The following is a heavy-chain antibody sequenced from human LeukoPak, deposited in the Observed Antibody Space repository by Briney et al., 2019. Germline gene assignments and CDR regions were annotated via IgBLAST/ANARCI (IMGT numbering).Heavy chain of an antibody. D-gene: IGHD2-15*01. Sequence: GGTLRLSCAASGFTFSSYGMSWVRQAPGKGLEWVSAISGSGGSTYYADSVKGRFTISRDNSKNTLYLQMNSLRAEDTAVYCCAKCGSGGSCYDYFDYWGQGTLVTVSS. CDR2: ISGSGGST. J-gene: IGHJ4*02. V-gene: IGHV3-23*01. CDR3: AKCGSGGSCYDYFDY. CDR1: GFTFSSYG.